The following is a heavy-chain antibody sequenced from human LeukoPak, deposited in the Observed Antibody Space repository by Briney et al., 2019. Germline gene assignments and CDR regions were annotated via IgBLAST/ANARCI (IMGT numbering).Heavy chain of an antibody. CDR1: GGSISSSSYY. CDR3: ARRALRGMDV. CDR2: IYYSGST. J-gene: IGHJ6*02. V-gene: IGHV4-39*01. Sequence: SETLSLTCTVPGGSISSSSYYWGWIRQPPGKGLEWIGSIYYSGSTYYNPSLKSRVTISVDTSKNQFSLKLSSVTAADTAVYYSARRALRGMDVWGQGTTVTVSS.